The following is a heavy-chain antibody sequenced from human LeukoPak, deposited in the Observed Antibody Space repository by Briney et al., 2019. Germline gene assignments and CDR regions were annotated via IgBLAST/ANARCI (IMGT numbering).Heavy chain of an antibody. Sequence: PGRSLRLSCAASGFTFSSYAIHWVRQAPGEGLEWVAVISYDGSNKYYADSVKGRFTISRDNSKNTLYLQMNSLRAEDTAVYYCARGGIYGDYDYWGQGTLVTVSS. J-gene: IGHJ4*02. CDR3: ARGGIYGDYDY. D-gene: IGHD4-17*01. CDR2: ISYDGSNK. CDR1: GFTFSSYA. V-gene: IGHV3-30-3*01.